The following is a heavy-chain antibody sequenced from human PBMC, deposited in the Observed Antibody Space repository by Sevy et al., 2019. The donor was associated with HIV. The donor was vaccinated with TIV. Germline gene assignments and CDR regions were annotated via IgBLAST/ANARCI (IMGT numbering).Heavy chain of an antibody. CDR3: ARGGGNAWYYFDY. CDR1: GGTFSSYG. Sequence: ASVTVSCKASGGTFSSYGINWVRQAPGQGLAWMGGIIPILGTVNYAQKFQGRVTITADESTKPAYMVLSSLRSEDAAVYYCARGGGNAWYYFDYWGQETLVTVSS. D-gene: IGHD6-19*01. V-gene: IGHV1-69*13. CDR2: IIPILGTV. J-gene: IGHJ4*02.